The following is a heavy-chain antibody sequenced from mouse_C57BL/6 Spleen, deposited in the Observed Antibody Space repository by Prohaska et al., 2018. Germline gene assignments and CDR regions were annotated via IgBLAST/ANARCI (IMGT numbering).Heavy chain of an antibody. CDR3: MRRSYWYFDV. Sequence: EVQLLETGGGLVQPGGSRGLSCEGSGFTFSGFWMSWVRQTPGKTLEWIGDINSDGSAINYAPSIKDRFTIFRDNDKSTLYLQMSNVRSEDTATYFCMRRSYWYFDVWGTGTTVTVSS. CDR1: GFTFSGFW. CDR2: INSDGSAI. J-gene: IGHJ1*03. V-gene: IGHV11-2*01.